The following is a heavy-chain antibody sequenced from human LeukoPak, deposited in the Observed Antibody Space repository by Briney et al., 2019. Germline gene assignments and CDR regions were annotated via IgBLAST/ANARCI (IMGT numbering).Heavy chain of an antibody. J-gene: IGHJ4*02. CDR3: AREFCSSTRCYGAFDY. CDR1: GGSIGSYY. Sequence: SETLSLTCTVSGGSIGSYYWSWIRQPPGKGLEWIGYIYYSGNTNYNPSLKTRVTISVDTSKNQFSLKLSSVTAADTAVYYCAREFCSSTRCYGAFDYWGQGILVTVSS. V-gene: IGHV4-59*01. D-gene: IGHD2-2*01. CDR2: IYYSGNT.